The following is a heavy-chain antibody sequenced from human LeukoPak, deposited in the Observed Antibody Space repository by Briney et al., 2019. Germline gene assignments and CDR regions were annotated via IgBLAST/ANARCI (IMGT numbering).Heavy chain of an antibody. Sequence: GGSLRLSCVASGFIVSNNYMSWVRQAPGKGLEWVSAVSGRGDSTYYADSVKGRFTISRDNSKNTLYLQMNSLRAEDTAVYYCAKGGVAGTGYFDYWGQGTLVTVSS. J-gene: IGHJ4*02. CDR3: AKGGVAGTGYFDY. CDR2: VSGRGDST. CDR1: GFIVSNNY. V-gene: IGHV3-23*01. D-gene: IGHD6-19*01.